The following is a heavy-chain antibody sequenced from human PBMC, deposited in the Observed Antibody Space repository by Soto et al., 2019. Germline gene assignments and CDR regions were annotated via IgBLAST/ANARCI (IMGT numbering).Heavy chain of an antibody. CDR3: ATRDYGET. D-gene: IGHD4-17*01. CDR2: ISYDGSNK. J-gene: IGHJ5*02. Sequence: QVQLVESGGGVVQPGRSLRLSCAASGFTFSSYGMHWVRQAPGKGLEWVAVISYDGSNKYYADSVKGRFTISRDNSKNTLYLQMNSLRAEDTAVYYCATRDYGETWGQGTLVTVSS. CDR1: GFTFSSYG. V-gene: IGHV3-30*03.